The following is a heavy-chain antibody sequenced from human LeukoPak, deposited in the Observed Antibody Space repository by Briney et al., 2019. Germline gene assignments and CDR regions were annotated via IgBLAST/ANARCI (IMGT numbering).Heavy chain of an antibody. D-gene: IGHD2-2*01. CDR3: ARADIVVVPAAMPVLDV. Sequence: ASVKVSCKASGYTFTGCGISWVRQAPGQGLEWMGWISAYNGNTNYAQKLQGRVTMTTDTSTSTAYMELRSLRSDDTAVYYCARADIVVVPAAMPVLDVWGQGTTVTVSS. V-gene: IGHV1-18*01. J-gene: IGHJ6*02. CDR1: GYTFTGCG. CDR2: ISAYNGNT.